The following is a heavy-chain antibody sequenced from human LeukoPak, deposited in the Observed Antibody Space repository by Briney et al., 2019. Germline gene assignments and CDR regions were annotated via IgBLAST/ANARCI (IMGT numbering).Heavy chain of an antibody. V-gene: IGHV3-9*01. Sequence: PGGSLRLSCAASGFTFDDYAMHWVRHAPGKGLEWVSGISWNSDTIGYADSVKGRFTISRDNAKNSLYLQMNSLRAGDTALYYCAKDAEGTTLGPYYFDYWGQGTLVTVSS. CDR2: ISWNSDTI. CDR1: GFTFDDYA. D-gene: IGHD1-7*01. J-gene: IGHJ4*02. CDR3: AKDAEGTTLGPYYFDY.